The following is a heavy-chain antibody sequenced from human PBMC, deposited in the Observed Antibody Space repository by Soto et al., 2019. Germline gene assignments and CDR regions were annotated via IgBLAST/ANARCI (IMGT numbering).Heavy chain of an antibody. CDR1: GGSISSYY. V-gene: IGHV4-59*08. CDR3: ARHMYGSGYFDY. CDR2: IYYSGST. J-gene: IGHJ4*02. Sequence: SETLSLTCTVSGGSISSYYWSWIRQPPGKGLEWIGYIYYSGSTNYNPSLKSRVTISVDTSKNQFSLKLSSVTAADTAVYYCARHMYGSGYFDYWGQGTLVTVSS. D-gene: IGHD3-10*01.